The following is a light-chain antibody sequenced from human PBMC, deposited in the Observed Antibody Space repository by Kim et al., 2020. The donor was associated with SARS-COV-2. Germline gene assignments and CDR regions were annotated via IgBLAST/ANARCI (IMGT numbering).Light chain of an antibody. CDR1: SSSIGHNY. CDR2: DNN. V-gene: IGLV1-51*01. J-gene: IGLJ3*02. CDR3: GTWDSSLSAGWV. Sequence: QKVAISGTRSSSSIGHNYRSWYQQLPGTAPKLRIYDNNKRPSGIPDRFSGSKSGTSATLGITGLQTGDEADYYCGTWDSSLSAGWVFGGGTQLTVL.